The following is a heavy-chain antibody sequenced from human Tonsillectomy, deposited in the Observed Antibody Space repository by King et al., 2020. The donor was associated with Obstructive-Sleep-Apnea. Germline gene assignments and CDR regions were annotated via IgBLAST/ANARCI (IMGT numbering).Heavy chain of an antibody. CDR1: GFTFSRYW. D-gene: IGHD2-15*01. J-gene: IGHJ4*02. V-gene: IGHV3-74*01. CDR2: INSDGSSK. CDR3: ARDGIDCSGGSCHSGYFDY. Sequence: VQLVESGGGLVQPGGSLRLSCAASGFTFSRYWMHWVRQAPGKGLVWVSRINSDGSSKSYADSVKGRFTISRDNAKNTLDLQMNSLRAEDTAVYYCARDGIDCSGGSCHSGYFDYWGQGTQVTVSS.